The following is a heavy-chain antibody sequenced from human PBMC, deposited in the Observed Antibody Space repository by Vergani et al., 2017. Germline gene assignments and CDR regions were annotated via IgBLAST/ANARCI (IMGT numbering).Heavy chain of an antibody. V-gene: IGHV4-59*01. CDR2: IYYSGST. CDR3: ARTHGSGSRPVDY. CDR1: GGSISSYY. D-gene: IGHD3-10*01. Sequence: QVQLQESGPGLVKPSETLSLTCTVSGGSISSYYWSWIRQPPGKGLEWIGYIYYSGSTNYNPSLKSRVTISVDTSKNQFSLKLSSVTAADTAVDYCARTHGSGSRPVDYWCQGTLVTVSS. J-gene: IGHJ4*02.